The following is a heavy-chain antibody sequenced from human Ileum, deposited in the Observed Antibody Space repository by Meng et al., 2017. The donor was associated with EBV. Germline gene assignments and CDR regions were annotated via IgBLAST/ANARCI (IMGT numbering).Heavy chain of an antibody. Sequence: ESGPGLVRPSEPLSLTCSVSGDSMGSSNYYWGWIRQSPGKALECIGTIFYRGNTFYNPSLKTRLTISVDTSKNEFSLNLKSVTAADTAVYYCVSAYDYGDYEAFAYWGLGSLVTVSS. CDR2: IFYRGNT. CDR1: GDSMGSSNYY. V-gene: IGHV4-39*07. D-gene: IGHD4-17*01. CDR3: VSAYDYGDYEAFAY. J-gene: IGHJ4*02.